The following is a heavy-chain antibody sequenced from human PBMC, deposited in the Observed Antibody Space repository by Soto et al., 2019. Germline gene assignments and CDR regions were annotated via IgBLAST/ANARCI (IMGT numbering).Heavy chain of an antibody. Sequence: PGESLKISCKGSGYSFTSYWIGWVRQVPGKGLEWMGIIYPGDSDTRYSPSFQGQVTISADKSISTAYLQWSSLKASDTAMYYCARHLGYCSSTSCYFPEDGWFDPWGQGTLVTVSS. D-gene: IGHD2-2*01. CDR2: IYPGDSDT. CDR3: ARHLGYCSSTSCYFPEDGWFDP. V-gene: IGHV5-51*01. CDR1: GYSFTSYW. J-gene: IGHJ5*02.